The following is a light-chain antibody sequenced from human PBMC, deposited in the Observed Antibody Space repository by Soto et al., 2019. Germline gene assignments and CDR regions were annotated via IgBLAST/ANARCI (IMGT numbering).Light chain of an antibody. CDR2: KPS. J-gene: IGKJ4*01. CDR3: QQYNHYSLPT. CDR1: QTVNKW. Sequence: DIQMTQSPSTLSASVGDRVTITCRASQTVNKWLAWYQQKPGKPPNLLISKPSNLESAVPSRFSGSGSETEFTLTISSLQPDDSATHFCQQYNHYSLPTFAGGTRVDIK. V-gene: IGKV1-5*03.